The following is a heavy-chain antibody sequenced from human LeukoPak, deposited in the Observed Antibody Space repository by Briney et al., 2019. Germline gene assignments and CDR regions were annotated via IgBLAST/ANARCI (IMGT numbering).Heavy chain of an antibody. CDR2: MNPKSGNT. V-gene: IGHV1-8*01. CDR3: ARKIASTRLGVRYYYMDV. J-gene: IGHJ6*03. CDR1: GYTFISYD. Sequence: ASVKVSCEASGYTFISYDIVWLRQATGQGLEWMGYMNPKSGNTDYVQNFQGRVTMTRDTSITTAYMELGGLRSEDTAVYYCARKIASTRLGVRYYYMDVWGEGTTVTISS. D-gene: IGHD2-2*01.